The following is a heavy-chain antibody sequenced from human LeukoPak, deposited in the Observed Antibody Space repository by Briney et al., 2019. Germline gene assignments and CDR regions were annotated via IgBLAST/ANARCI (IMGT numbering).Heavy chain of an antibody. CDR1: GGSLSSSSYY. J-gene: IGHJ4*02. CDR2: IYYSGST. D-gene: IGHD4-17*01. CDR3: ARQDMTTVTTLDY. V-gene: IGHV4-39*01. Sequence: PSESLSLTCTVSGGSLSSSSYYWGWIRQPPRKGLEWIGSIYYSGSTYYNPSLKSRVTISVDTSKNQFSLKLSSVTAADTAVYYCARQDMTTVTTLDYWGQGTLVTVSS.